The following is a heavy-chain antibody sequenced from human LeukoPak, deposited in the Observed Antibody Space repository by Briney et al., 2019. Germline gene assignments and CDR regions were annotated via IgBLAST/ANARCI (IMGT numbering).Heavy chain of an antibody. J-gene: IGHJ5*02. CDR3: ARHIRIIAAAGSSNWFDP. D-gene: IGHD6-13*01. CDR1: GGSISSYY. V-gene: IGHV4-59*01. CDR2: IYYSGST. Sequence: SETLSLTCTVSGGSISSYYWSWLRQPPGKGLEWIGYIYYSGSTNYNPSLKSRVTISVDTSKNQFSLKLSSVTAADTAVYYCARHIRIIAAAGSSNWFDPWGQGTLVTVSS.